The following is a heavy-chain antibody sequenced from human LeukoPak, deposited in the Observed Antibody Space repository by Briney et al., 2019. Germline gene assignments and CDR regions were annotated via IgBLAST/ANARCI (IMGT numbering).Heavy chain of an antibody. CDR3: ARGFYDSRGYYFLFDY. J-gene: IGHJ4*02. D-gene: IGHD3-22*01. CDR2: INPNSGGT. V-gene: IGHV1-2*02. Sequence: ASVTVSYKASGYTFTDYYMHWVRQAPGQGLEWMGWINPNSGGTNYAQKFQGRVTMTRDTSISTAYMELSRLRPDDTAVYYCARGFYDSRGYYFLFDYWGQGSLVTVSS. CDR1: GYTFTDYY.